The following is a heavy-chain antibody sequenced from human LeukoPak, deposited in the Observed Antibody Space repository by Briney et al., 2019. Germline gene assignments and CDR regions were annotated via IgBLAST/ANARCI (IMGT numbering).Heavy chain of an antibody. V-gene: IGHV3-9*01. CDR3: ARYGSGSNYRDPFDS. Sequence: SLRLSCAASGFTFDDYAMHWVRQAPGKGLEWVSGISWNSGSIGYADSVKGRFTISRDNAKNSVYLQMNSLRAEDTAVYFCARYGSGSNYRDPFDSWGQGTLVTVSS. D-gene: IGHD3-10*01. J-gene: IGHJ4*02. CDR2: ISWNSGSI. CDR1: GFTFDDYA.